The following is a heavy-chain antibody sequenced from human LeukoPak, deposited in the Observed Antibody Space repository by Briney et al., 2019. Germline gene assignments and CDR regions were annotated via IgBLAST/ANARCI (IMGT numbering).Heavy chain of an antibody. Sequence: SETLSLTCAVYGGSFSGYYWSWIRQPPGKGLEWIGEINHSGSTNYNPSLKSRVTISVDTSKNQFSLKLSPVTAADTAVYYCARVTTHNWFDPWGQGTLVTVSS. D-gene: IGHD4-11*01. V-gene: IGHV4-34*01. J-gene: IGHJ5*02. CDR1: GGSFSGYY. CDR3: ARVTTHNWFDP. CDR2: INHSGST.